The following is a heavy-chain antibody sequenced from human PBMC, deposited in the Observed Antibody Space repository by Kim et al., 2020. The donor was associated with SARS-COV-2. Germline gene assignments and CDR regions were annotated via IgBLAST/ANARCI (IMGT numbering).Heavy chain of an antibody. V-gene: IGHV4-31*02. CDR3: AREDTGAFDI. J-gene: IGHJ3*02. CDR2: GST. Sequence: GSTYHNPSLKSRVTISVATSKNQFSRRLSSVTAADTAVYYCAREDTGAFDIWGQGTMVTVSS.